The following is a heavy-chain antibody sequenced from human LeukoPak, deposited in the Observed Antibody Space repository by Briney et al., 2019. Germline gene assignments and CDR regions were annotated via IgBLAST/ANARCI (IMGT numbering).Heavy chain of an antibody. CDR3: ARDATYSSSLNWFDP. Sequence: ASVKVSCTASGYTFTSSGISSVRQAPGQGLEWMGWISAYNGNTNYAQKLQGRVTMTTDTSTSTAYMELRSLRSDDTAVYYCARDATYSSSLNWFDPWGQGTLVTVSS. D-gene: IGHD6-13*01. J-gene: IGHJ5*02. CDR1: GYTFTSSG. V-gene: IGHV1-18*01. CDR2: ISAYNGNT.